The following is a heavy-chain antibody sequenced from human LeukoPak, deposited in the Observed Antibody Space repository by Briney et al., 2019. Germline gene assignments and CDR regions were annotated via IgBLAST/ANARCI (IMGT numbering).Heavy chain of an antibody. V-gene: IGHV4-39*01. CDR1: GGSIRSSYYY. D-gene: IGHD3-3*01. CDR3: ARILLGDYDFWSGYYHTFDY. CDR2: IYDSGST. J-gene: IGHJ4*02. Sequence: SETLSLTCTVSGGSIRSSYYYWGWIRQPPGKGLEWIGSIYDSGSTYYNPSLKSRVTISVDTSKNQFSLKLSSVTAADTAVYYCARILLGDYDFWSGYYHTFDYWGQGTLVTVSS.